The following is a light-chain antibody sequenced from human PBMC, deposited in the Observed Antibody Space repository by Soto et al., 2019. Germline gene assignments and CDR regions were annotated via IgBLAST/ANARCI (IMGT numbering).Light chain of an antibody. CDR2: VNSDGSH. CDR3: QTWGTGIQV. V-gene: IGLV4-69*01. J-gene: IGLJ3*02. Sequence: QLVLTQSPSASASLGASVKLTCTVSSGHSSYAIAWHQQQPEKGPRYLMKVNSDGSHSKGDGIPDRFSGSRSGAERYLTISSLQSEDEADYYCQTWGTGIQVFGGGTKLTVL. CDR1: SGHSSYA.